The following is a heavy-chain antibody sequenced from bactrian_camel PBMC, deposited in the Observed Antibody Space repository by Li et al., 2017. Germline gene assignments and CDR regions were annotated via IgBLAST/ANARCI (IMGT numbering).Heavy chain of an antibody. CDR3: VADPSVFPVCKIGVMRTDY. CDR2: IDRDGIT. CDR1: GYIDNNYC. J-gene: IGHJ4*01. D-gene: IGHD1*01. Sequence: HVQLVESGGGSVQAGGSLRLSCVAPGYIDNNYCMGWFRQAPGKQREGVAGIDRDGITSYADSVKGRFTISQDNAKSTLYLQMDNLKPEDTAMYYCVADPSVFPVCKIGVMRTDYRGQGTQVTVS. V-gene: IGHV3S53*01.